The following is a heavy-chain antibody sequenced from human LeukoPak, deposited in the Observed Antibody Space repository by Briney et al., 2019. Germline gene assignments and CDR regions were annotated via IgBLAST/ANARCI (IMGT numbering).Heavy chain of an antibody. Sequence: SQTLSLTCNVSGGSISSGDKYWSWIRQPPGKGLEWIGYIYYSGSTYYNPSLKSRLTISVDTSENQFSLHLTSVTAADTAVYFCARVSRWAGLDFWGQGTLVTVSS. CDR1: GGSISSGDKY. V-gene: IGHV4-30-4*01. D-gene: IGHD5-24*01. CDR3: ARVSRWAGLDF. J-gene: IGHJ4*02. CDR2: IYYSGST.